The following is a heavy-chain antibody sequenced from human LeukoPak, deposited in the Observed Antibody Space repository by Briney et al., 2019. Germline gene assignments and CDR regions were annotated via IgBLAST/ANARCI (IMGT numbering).Heavy chain of an antibody. J-gene: IGHJ4*02. CDR2: ISLTGLT. D-gene: IGHD2-8*01. CDR3: SRENGAFSPFGY. CDR1: GGSISGYY. Sequence: SETLSLTCTVSGGSISGYYWSWVRQPPGQGLEWIGEISLTGLTHYNPSLESRVTVSLDKSKNQLSLNLTSVTAADTAVYYCSRENGAFSPFGYWGQGTLVTVLS. V-gene: IGHV4-34*01.